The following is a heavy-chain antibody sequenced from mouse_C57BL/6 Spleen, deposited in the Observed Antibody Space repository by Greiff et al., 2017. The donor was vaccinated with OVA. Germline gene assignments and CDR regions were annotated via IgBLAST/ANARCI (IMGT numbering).Heavy chain of an antibody. Sequence: DVMLVESGGGLVKPGGSLKLSCAASGFTFSSYAMSWVRQTPEKRLEWVATISDGGSYTYYPDNVKGRFTISRDNAKNNLYLQMSHLKSEDTAMYYCARGYDDYAMDYWGQGTSVTVSS. CDR1: GFTFSSYA. J-gene: IGHJ4*01. CDR2: ISDGGSYT. V-gene: IGHV5-4*03. CDR3: ARGYDDYAMDY. D-gene: IGHD2-14*01.